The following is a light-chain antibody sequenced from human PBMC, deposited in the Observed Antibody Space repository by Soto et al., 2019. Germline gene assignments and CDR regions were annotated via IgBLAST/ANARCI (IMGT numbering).Light chain of an antibody. CDR3: EAWDSNLSGGV. Sequence: QSVLTQPPSVSAAPGQKVTVSCSGSRSNIGNNYVSWYQHLPGTAPKLLIYDNDKRPSGFPDRFSASKSGTSATLDITGLQTGDEADYYCEAWDSNLSGGVFGGGTKLTVL. J-gene: IGLJ3*02. V-gene: IGLV1-51*01. CDR1: RSNIGNNY. CDR2: DND.